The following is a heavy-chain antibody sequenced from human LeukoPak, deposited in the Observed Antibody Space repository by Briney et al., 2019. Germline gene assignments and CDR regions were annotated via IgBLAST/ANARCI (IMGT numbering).Heavy chain of an antibody. CDR1: GYTFTSYY. D-gene: IGHD2-21*01. CDR3: ARGGDFGANYYYYYMDV. V-gene: IGHV1-46*01. J-gene: IGHJ6*03. CDR2: INPSGGST. Sequence: GASVKVSCKASGYTFTSYYMHWVRQAPGQGLEWMGIINPSGGSTSYAQKFQGRVTMTRDMSTSTVYMELSSLRSDDTAVYYCARGGDFGANYYYYYMDVWGKGTTVTVSS.